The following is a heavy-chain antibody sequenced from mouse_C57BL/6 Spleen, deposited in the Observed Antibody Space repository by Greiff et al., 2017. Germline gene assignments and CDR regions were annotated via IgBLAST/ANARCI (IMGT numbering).Heavy chain of an antibody. V-gene: IGHV1-81*01. J-gene: IGHJ1*03. CDR1: GYTFTSYG. D-gene: IGHD1-1*01. Sequence: QVQLQQSGAELVKPGASVKLSCKASGYTFTSYGISWVKQSTGQGLEWIGEIYPRSGNTYYNEKFKGKATLTADKSSSTAYMELRSLTSEDSAVYFCARGGDYGSSYEGYFDVWGTGTTVTVSS. CDR2: IYPRSGNT. CDR3: ARGGDYGSSYEGYFDV.